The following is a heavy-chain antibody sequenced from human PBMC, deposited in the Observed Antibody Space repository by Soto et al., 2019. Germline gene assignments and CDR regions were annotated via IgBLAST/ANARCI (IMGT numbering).Heavy chain of an antibody. CDR2: IYYSGST. CDR3: AREERWTYWFDP. J-gene: IGHJ5*02. V-gene: IGHV4-30-4*01. CDR1: GGSISSGDYY. Sequence: SETLSLTCTVSGGSISSGDYYWSWIRQPPGKGLEWIGYIYYSGSTYYNPSLKSRVTISVDTSKNQFSLKLSSVTAADTAVYCCAREERWTYWFDPWGQGTLVTVSS. D-gene: IGHD1-1*01.